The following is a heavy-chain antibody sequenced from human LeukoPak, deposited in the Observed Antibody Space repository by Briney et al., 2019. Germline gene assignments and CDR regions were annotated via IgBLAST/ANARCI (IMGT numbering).Heavy chain of an antibody. Sequence: GGSLRLSCAASGFTFSSYWMSWVRQAPGKGLEWVANIKQDGSEKYYVDSVKGRFTISRDNAKNSLYLQMNSLRAEDTAVYYCARETGGSSSWYFDYWGQGTLVTVSS. V-gene: IGHV3-7*01. J-gene: IGHJ4*02. CDR1: GFTFSSYW. CDR3: ARETGGSSSWYFDY. CDR2: IKQDGSEK. D-gene: IGHD6-13*01.